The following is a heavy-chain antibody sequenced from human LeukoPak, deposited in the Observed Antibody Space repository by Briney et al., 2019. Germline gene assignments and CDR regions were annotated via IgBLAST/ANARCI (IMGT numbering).Heavy chain of an antibody. D-gene: IGHD6-13*01. CDR3: ARGVPERYSSSWYGFDY. CDR1: GGSISSGSYY. CDR2: IYTSGST. V-gene: IGHV4-61*02. J-gene: IGHJ4*02. Sequence: SETLSLTCTVSGGSISSGSYYWSWIRQPAGKGLEWIGRIYTSGSTNYNPSLKSRVAISVDTSKNQFSLKLSSVTAADTAVYYCARGVPERYSSSWYGFDYWGQGTLVTVSS.